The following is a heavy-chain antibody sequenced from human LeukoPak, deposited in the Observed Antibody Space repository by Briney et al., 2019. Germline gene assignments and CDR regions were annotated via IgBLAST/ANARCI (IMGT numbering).Heavy chain of an antibody. CDR1: GFTFSSYE. V-gene: IGHV3-48*03. D-gene: IGHD3-10*01. Sequence: PGRSLRLSCAASGFTFSSYEMNWVRQAPGKGLEWVSYISSSGSTIYYADSVKGRFTISRDNAKNSLYLQMNSLRAEDTAVYYCARSYGSGSYYNSNWFDPWGQGTLVTVSS. J-gene: IGHJ5*02. CDR2: ISSSGSTI. CDR3: ARSYGSGSYYNSNWFDP.